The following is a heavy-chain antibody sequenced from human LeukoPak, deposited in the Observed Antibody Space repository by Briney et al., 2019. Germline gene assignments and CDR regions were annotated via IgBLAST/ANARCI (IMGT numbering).Heavy chain of an antibody. V-gene: IGHV4-59*01. CDR1: GGSISGYY. D-gene: IGHD3-10*01. Sequence: SETLSLTCTVSGGSISGYYWSWIRQPPGKGLEWIGYIYYSGSTNYNPSLKSRVTISVDTSKNQFSLKLSSVTAADTAVYYCARSAKRITMVRGAPYYFDYWGQGTLVTVSS. J-gene: IGHJ4*02. CDR2: IYYSGST. CDR3: ARSAKRITMVRGAPYYFDY.